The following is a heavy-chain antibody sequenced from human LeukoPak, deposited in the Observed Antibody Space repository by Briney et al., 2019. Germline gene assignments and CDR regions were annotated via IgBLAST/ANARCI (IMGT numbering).Heavy chain of an antibody. CDR2: ITDSGTTT. CDR3: AKLWRGSHPRYFDH. V-gene: IGHV3-23*01. CDR1: GGSISSGGYY. J-gene: IGHJ4*02. D-gene: IGHD1-26*01. Sequence: ETLSLTCTVSGGSISSGGYYWSWIRQHPGKGLEWVSTITDSGTTTFYADSVKGRFSISRDNFKDTVYLQMNSLRAEDTAVYYCAKLWRGSHPRYFDHRGQGTVVTVSS.